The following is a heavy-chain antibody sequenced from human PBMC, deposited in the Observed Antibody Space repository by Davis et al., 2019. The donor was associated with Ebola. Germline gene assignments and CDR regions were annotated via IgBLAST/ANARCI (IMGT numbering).Heavy chain of an antibody. CDR3: ARDRPAAIRSVNWFDP. D-gene: IGHD2-2*02. J-gene: IGHJ5*02. V-gene: IGHV1-2*02. Sequence: ASVKVSCKASSYTFTSYGISWVRQAPGQGLGWMGWINPNSGGTNYAQKFQGRVTMTRDTSISTAYMELSRLRSDDTAVYYCARDRPAAIRSVNWFDPWGQGTLVTVSS. CDR1: SYTFTSYG. CDR2: INPNSGGT.